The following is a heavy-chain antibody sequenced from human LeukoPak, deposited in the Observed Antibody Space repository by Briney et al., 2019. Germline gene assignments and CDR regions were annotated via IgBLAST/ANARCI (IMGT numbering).Heavy chain of an antibody. Sequence: GGSLRHSCTASGFTVSSNYRSWVRQAPGKGLEWVSVIRSDGSTNHADSVKGRFTISRDNSKNTLYLQMNNLRAEDTAMYYCAREMYSGMYNDAFDIWGQGTKVTVSS. D-gene: IGHD1-26*01. CDR1: GFTVSSNY. V-gene: IGHV3-53*01. CDR3: AREMYSGMYNDAFDI. CDR2: IRSDGST. J-gene: IGHJ3*02.